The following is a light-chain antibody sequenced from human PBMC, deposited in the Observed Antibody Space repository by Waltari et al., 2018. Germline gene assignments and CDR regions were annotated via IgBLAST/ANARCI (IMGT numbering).Light chain of an antibody. J-gene: IGKJ4*01. V-gene: IGKV1-12*01. CDR2: GAS. CDR3: QQANNVPLT. CDR1: QRINSW. Sequence: DIQMIQSPSSVSASVGDRVTITCRSSQRINSWLTWYQQKPGKAPKLLIYGASSLQSGVPSRFSGTGSGTDFTLTISSRQPEDFATYYCQQANNVPLTFGGGTTVEIK.